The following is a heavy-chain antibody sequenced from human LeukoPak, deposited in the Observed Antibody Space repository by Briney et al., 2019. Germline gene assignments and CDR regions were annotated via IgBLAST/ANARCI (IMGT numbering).Heavy chain of an antibody. CDR3: AKLGPRAPAVAGTFDY. Sequence: GGSLRLSCAASGFTFSSYAMSWVRQAPGMGLEWVSAISGSGGSTYYADSVKGRFTISRDNSKNTLYLQMNSLRAEDTAVYYCAKLGPRAPAVAGTFDYWGQGTLVTVSS. CDR2: ISGSGGST. J-gene: IGHJ4*02. CDR1: GFTFSSYA. D-gene: IGHD6-19*01. V-gene: IGHV3-23*01.